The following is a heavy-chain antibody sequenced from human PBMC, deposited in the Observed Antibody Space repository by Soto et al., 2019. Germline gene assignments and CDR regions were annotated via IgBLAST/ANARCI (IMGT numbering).Heavy chain of an antibody. CDR2: IDTDGSRT. CDR1: GFTFSSHW. D-gene: IGHD5-18*01. CDR3: GRGYGGLDG. Sequence: GGSLRLSCAASGFTFSSHWMHWVRPAPGKGPVWVSRIDTDGSRTNYADSVKGRFTMSRDNAKNTAFLQMNSLRAEGTAVYYCGRGYGGLDGWGQGTLVTVSS. V-gene: IGHV3-74*01. J-gene: IGHJ4*02.